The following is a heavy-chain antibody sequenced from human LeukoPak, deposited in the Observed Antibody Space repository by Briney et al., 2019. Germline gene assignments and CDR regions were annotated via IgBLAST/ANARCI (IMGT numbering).Heavy chain of an antibody. J-gene: IGHJ1*01. CDR2: INNSSSTI. D-gene: IGHD2-2*02. CDR1: GFTFSSYS. Sequence: GGSLRLSCAASGFTFSSYSMNWVRQAPGKGLEWVSYINNSSSTIYYADSVKGRFTISRDNAKNSLYLQMNSLKAEDTAVYYCARGVPAAIGYFQHWGQGTPVTVSS. CDR3: ARGVPAAIGYFQH. V-gene: IGHV3-48*01.